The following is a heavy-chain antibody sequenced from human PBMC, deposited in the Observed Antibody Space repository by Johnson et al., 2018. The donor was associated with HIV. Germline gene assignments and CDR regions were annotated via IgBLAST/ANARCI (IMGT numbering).Heavy chain of an antibody. D-gene: IGHD3-22*01. CDR1: GFTFSNHH. V-gene: IGHV3-7*01. J-gene: IGHJ3*02. CDR3: ASNLPYDSSGYYYSGRDAFDI. CDR2: INQDGSDK. Sequence: VQLVESGGGLVQPGGSLRLSCGVSGFTFSNHHMTWVRQAPGKGLEWVANINQDGSDKYYVDSVKGRFTISRDNAKNSLYLQMNSLRAEDTAVYYCASNLPYDSSGYYYSGRDAFDIWGQGTMVTVSS.